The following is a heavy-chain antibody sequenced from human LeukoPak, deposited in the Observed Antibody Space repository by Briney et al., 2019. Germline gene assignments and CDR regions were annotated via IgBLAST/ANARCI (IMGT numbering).Heavy chain of an antibody. CDR3: ARGEWELLGFDY. V-gene: IGHV3-21*01. CDR1: GFTFSSYS. J-gene: IGHJ4*02. CDR2: ISSSRSDI. D-gene: IGHD1-26*01. Sequence: PGGSLRLSCAASGFTFSSYSMSWVRQAPGKGLEWVSSISSSRSDIYYADSVKGRFTISRDNAKNSLYLQMNSLRAEATAVYYCARGEWELLGFDYWGQGTLVTVSS.